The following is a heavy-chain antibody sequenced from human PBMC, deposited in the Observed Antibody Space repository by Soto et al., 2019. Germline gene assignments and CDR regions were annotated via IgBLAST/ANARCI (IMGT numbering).Heavy chain of an antibody. CDR1: GGTFSTYS. CDR3: ASSSGNNYGVGTNYYFDY. J-gene: IGHJ4*02. V-gene: IGHV1-69*06. Sequence: SVKVSCKTSGGTFSTYSIVWVRQAPGEGLEWMGGIIPIFGTANYAQKFQDRVTITADKSTNTAFMELSSLKSEDTAMYYCASSSGNNYGVGTNYYFDYWGQGTLVTVSS. CDR2: IIPIFGTA. D-gene: IGHD1-26*01.